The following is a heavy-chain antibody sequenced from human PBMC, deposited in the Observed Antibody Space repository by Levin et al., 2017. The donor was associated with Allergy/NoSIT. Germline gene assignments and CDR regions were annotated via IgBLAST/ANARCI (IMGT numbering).Heavy chain of an antibody. Sequence: SETLSLTCTVSGGSISSYYWSWIRQPPGKGLEWIGYIYYSGSTNYNPSLKSRVTISVDTSKNQFSLKLSSVTAADTAVYYCARDHGAGYYGRGFDPWGQGTLVTVSS. J-gene: IGHJ5*02. CDR3: ARDHGAGYYGRGFDP. CDR2: IYYSGST. D-gene: IGHD3-10*02. V-gene: IGHV4-59*01. CDR1: GGSISSYY.